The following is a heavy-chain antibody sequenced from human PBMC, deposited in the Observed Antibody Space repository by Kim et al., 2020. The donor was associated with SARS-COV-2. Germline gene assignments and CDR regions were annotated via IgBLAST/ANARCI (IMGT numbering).Heavy chain of an antibody. CDR3: ARYRAGYCSGGSCPTGYGMDV. Sequence: SETLSLTCTVSGGSISSGGYYWSWIRQHPGKGLEFIGYIYYSGSTYYNPSLKSRITISVDTSKNQFSLKLSSVTAADTAVYYCARYRAGYCSGGSCPTGYGMDVGGQGTTVTVSS. CDR1: GGSISSGGYY. D-gene: IGHD2-15*01. CDR2: IYYSGST. J-gene: IGHJ6*02. V-gene: IGHV4-31*03.